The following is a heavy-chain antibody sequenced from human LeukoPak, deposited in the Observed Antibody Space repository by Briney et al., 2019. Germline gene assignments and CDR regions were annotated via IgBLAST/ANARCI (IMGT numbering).Heavy chain of an antibody. CDR2: IYYSGST. V-gene: IGHV4-59*01. J-gene: IGHJ4*02. D-gene: IGHD6-13*01. CDR3: AREGSAARSPYFDY. Sequence: SETLSLTCTVSGGSISYYYWSWLRQPPGKGLEWIGYIYYSGSTNYSPSLRSRVTISVDTSKNQFSLKLNSVTAADTAVYYCAREGSAARSPYFDYWGQGTLVTVSS. CDR1: GGSISYYY.